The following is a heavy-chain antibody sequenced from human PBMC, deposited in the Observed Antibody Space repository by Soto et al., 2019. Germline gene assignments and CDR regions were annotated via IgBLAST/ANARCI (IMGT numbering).Heavy chain of an antibody. CDR2: IAYDGSNK. Sequence: GGSLRLSCAASGFTFSSYGMHWVRQAPGKGLEWVAVIAYDGSNKYYADSVKGRFTISRDNSKNTLYLQMNSLTAEDTAVYYCANSRKQSLGDGDYYYGLDVWGQGTKVTVSS. D-gene: IGHD6-19*01. CDR1: GFTFSSYG. V-gene: IGHV3-30*18. J-gene: IGHJ6*02. CDR3: ANSRKQSLGDGDYYYGLDV.